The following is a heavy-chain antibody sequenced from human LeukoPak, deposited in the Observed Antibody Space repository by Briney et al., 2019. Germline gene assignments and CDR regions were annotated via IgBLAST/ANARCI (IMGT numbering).Heavy chain of an antibody. CDR3: ARSCGGDCVYYYYYYMDV. J-gene: IGHJ6*03. CDR2: INPNSGGT. Sequence: ASVKVSCKASGYTFTGYYMHWVRQAPGQGLEWMGWINPNSGGTNYAQKFQGRVTMTRDTSISTAYMELSRLRSDDTAVYYCARSCGGDCVYYYYYYMDVWGKGTTVTVSS. CDR1: GYTFTGYY. V-gene: IGHV1-2*02. D-gene: IGHD2-21*01.